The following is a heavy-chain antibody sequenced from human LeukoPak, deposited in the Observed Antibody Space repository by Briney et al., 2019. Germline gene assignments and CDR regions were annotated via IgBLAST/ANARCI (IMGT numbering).Heavy chain of an antibody. D-gene: IGHD6-13*01. CDR1: GYTFTSYG. Sequence: ASVKVSCKASGYTFTSYGISWVRQAPGQGLEWMGWISAYNGNTNYAQKLQGRVTMTTDTSTSTAYMELRSLRSDDTAVYYCACDYSSPLYYYYYYYMDVWGKGTTVTVSS. V-gene: IGHV1-18*01. CDR3: ACDYSSPLYYYYYYYMDV. J-gene: IGHJ6*03. CDR2: ISAYNGNT.